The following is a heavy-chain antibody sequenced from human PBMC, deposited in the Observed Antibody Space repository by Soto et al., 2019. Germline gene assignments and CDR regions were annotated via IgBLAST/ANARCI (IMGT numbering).Heavy chain of an antibody. Sequence: EVQVVESGGGLVKPGGSLTLSCNFTFSMYSMNWVRQAPGKGLEWVASISSGAAYIKYAGSVQGRFTISRDNAKNTVSLQMSSLRVEDTSVYFGTRDEGGSYDSWFHPWGQGTQVTVSA. CDR1: TFSMYS. J-gene: IGHJ5*02. V-gene: IGHV3-21*06. CDR2: ISSGAAYI. CDR3: TRDEGGSYDSWFHP. D-gene: IGHD1-26*01.